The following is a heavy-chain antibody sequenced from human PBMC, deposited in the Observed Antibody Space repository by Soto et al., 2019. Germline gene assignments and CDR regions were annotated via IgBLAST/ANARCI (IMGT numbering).Heavy chain of an antibody. CDR2: IWSDGNRK. Sequence: QVQLVESGGGAVQPGRSLRLSCAASGFTLSDYGMHWVRQAPDKGLEWVAVIWSDGNRKYYADSVKGRFTISRDNPDNTLFLEMNSLTADDTAVYYCLRGGKTAGGFDVWGQGTMVTVSS. V-gene: IGHV3-33*01. J-gene: IGHJ3*01. CDR1: GFTLSDYG. CDR3: LRGGKTAGGFDV. D-gene: IGHD2-15*01.